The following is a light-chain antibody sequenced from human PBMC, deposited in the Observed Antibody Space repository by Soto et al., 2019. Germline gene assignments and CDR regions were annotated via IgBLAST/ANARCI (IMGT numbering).Light chain of an antibody. J-gene: IGKJ1*01. CDR2: DTS. Sequence: EIVVTQSPATLSASPGESVTLSCRASQFVSRRLAWYQQRLGQVPRLLIYDTSTRAPGISARFSGSGSGTEFTLPISSLQSEDFAVYYCQQYIHWPPGMFGPGTTVDIK. CDR3: QQYIHWPPGM. CDR1: QFVSRR. V-gene: IGKV3-15*01.